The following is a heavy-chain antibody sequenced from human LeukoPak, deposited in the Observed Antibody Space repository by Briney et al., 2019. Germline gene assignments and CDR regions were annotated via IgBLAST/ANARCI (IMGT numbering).Heavy chain of an antibody. CDR1: GLTFSSYA. V-gene: IGHV3-23*01. Sequence: AGGSLRLSCAASGLTFSSYAMSWVRQAPGKGLEWVSAISGSGGSTYYADSVKGRFTISRDNSKNTLYLQMNSLRAEDTAVYYCAKGAHVLLWFGELLPTDYWGQGTLVTVSS. CDR2: ISGSGGST. J-gene: IGHJ4*02. CDR3: AKGAHVLLWFGELLPTDY. D-gene: IGHD3-10*01.